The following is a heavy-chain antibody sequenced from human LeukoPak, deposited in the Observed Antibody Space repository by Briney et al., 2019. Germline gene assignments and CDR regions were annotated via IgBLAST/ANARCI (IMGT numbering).Heavy chain of an antibody. D-gene: IGHD6-6*01. CDR2: IYYSGST. Sequence: SETLSLTCTVSGGSISSYYWGWIRQPPGKGLEWIGSIYYSGSTYYNPSLKSRVTISVDTSKNQFSLKLSSVTAADTAVYYCARPEYSSSSFDYWGQGTLVTVSS. V-gene: IGHV4-39*07. J-gene: IGHJ4*02. CDR1: GGSISSYY. CDR3: ARPEYSSSSFDY.